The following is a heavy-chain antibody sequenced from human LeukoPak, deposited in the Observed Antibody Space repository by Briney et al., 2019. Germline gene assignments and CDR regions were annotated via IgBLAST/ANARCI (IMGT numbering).Heavy chain of an antibody. J-gene: IGHJ6*03. D-gene: IGHD4-23*01. V-gene: IGHV1-69*13. CDR2: IIPMFGSS. CDR1: GGTFNNYA. Sequence: SVKVSCKASGGTFNNYAISWVRQAPGQGLEGMGGIIPMFGSSKYAQKFQGRLTITADESTSTAFMDLSSLKSEDTAVYYCAALNLDYGGNTFYFYMDVWGKGTTVTISS. CDR3: AALNLDYGGNTFYFYMDV.